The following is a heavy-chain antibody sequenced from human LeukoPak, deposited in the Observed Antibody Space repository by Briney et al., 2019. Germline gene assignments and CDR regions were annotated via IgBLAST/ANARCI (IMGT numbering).Heavy chain of an antibody. CDR2: IHSGGST. V-gene: IGHV3-53*01. CDR3: ARDRRGDSSGYYHFDY. CDR1: GFTVSSNY. D-gene: IGHD3-22*01. Sequence: GGSLRLSCAASGFTVSSNYMSWVRPAPGKVLGWDSGIHSGGSTYYADSVKGRFTISRDNSKNTLYLQMNSLRAEDTAVYSCARDRRGDSSGYYHFDYWGQGTLVTVSS. J-gene: IGHJ4*02.